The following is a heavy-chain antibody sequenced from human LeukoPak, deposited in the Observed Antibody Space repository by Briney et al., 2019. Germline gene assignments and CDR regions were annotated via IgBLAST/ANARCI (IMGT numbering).Heavy chain of an antibody. D-gene: IGHD3-22*01. CDR2: ISRNGTST. CDR1: GFTFSDHA. Sequence: GGSLRLSCATSGFTFSDHALHWVRQAPGKGLQYVSAISRNGTSTFYADSVKDRFTISRDNSTKTLYLQMNSLRAEDTAVYYCARGFRGWHAEGFDYWGQGTLVTVSS. J-gene: IGHJ4*02. V-gene: IGHV3-64*02. CDR3: ARGFRGWHAEGFDY.